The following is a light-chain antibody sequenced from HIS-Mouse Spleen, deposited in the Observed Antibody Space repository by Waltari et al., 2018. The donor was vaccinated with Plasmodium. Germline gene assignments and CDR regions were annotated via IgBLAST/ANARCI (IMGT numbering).Light chain of an antibody. CDR2: DVS. Sequence: QSALTQPRSVSGSPGQSVTISCTATSSHVGGYNYVSWYQQHPGKAPKLMIYDVSKRPSGVPDRFSGSKSGNTASLTISGLQAEDEADYYCCSYAGSYTYVVFGGGTKLTVL. V-gene: IGLV2-11*01. J-gene: IGLJ2*01. CDR1: SSHVGGYNY. CDR3: CSYAGSYTYVV.